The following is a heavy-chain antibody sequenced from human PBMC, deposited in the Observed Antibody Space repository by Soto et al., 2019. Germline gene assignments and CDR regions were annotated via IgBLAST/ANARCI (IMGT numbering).Heavy chain of an antibody. Sequence: GGSLRLSCAASGFTFSTSGMHWVRQAPGKGLEWVAVMSSDGSDEDYVDSVKGRFTISRDNSKNTLYLQMNSLRAEDTAVYYCAKDPGYYDSSGYVYYFDYWGQGTLVTVSS. J-gene: IGHJ4*02. V-gene: IGHV3-30*18. D-gene: IGHD3-22*01. CDR1: GFTFSTSG. CDR3: AKDPGYYDSSGYVYYFDY. CDR2: MSSDGSDE.